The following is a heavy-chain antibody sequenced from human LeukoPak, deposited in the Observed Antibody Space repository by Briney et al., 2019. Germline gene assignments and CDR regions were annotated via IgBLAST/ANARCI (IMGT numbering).Heavy chain of an antibody. CDR2: ISAYNGNT. D-gene: IGHD5-18*01. Sequence: ASVRVSCKASGYTFTSYGISWVRQAPGQGLEWMGWISAYNGNTNYAQKLQGRVTMTTDTSTSTAYMELRSLRSDDTAVYYCASSRRGYSYGMDVWGQGTTVTVSS. V-gene: IGHV1-18*01. J-gene: IGHJ6*02. CDR3: ASSRRGYSYGMDV. CDR1: GYTFTSYG.